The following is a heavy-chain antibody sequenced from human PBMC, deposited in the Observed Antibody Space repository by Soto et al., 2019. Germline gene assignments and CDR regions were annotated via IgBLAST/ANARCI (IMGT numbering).Heavy chain of an antibody. Sequence: QVQLQQWGAGLLKPSETLSLTCAVYGGSFSGYYWSWIRQPPGKGLEWIGEINRSGSTNYNPSLKSRVTISVDTSKNQFSLKLSSVTAADTAVYYCARERGDDAFDIWGQGTMVTVSS. CDR2: INRSGST. J-gene: IGHJ3*02. CDR3: ARERGDDAFDI. D-gene: IGHD3-10*01. V-gene: IGHV4-34*01. CDR1: GGSFSGYY.